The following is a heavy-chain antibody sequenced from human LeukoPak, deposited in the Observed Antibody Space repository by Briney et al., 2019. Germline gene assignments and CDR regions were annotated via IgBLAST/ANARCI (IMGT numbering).Heavy chain of an antibody. J-gene: IGHJ4*02. D-gene: IGHD3-16*01. V-gene: IGHV3-7*01. CDR2: MKEDGTEI. CDR3: ATGGAPGGRFEN. Sequence: PGGSLRLSCVVSGFTFDMSTMTWVRQAPGKGPEGVAKMKEDGTEIFYAGSVAGRFTISRDNSKNSLYLRMNSLRVEDTAVYYCATGGAPGGRFENWGQGTLVTVSS. CDR1: GFTFDMST.